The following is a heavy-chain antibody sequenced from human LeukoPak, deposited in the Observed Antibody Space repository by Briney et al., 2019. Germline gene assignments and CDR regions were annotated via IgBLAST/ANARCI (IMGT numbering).Heavy chain of an antibody. CDR3: AREDSGFQI. J-gene: IGHJ3*02. V-gene: IGHV4-59*01. Sequence: SETLSLTCTVSGGSFNDYFWSWVRQPPGKGLEGIGYIYHTGGTHYNPSLTSRVTMSLDTSKNQFSLKLSSVTALDTAVYFCAREDSGFQIWGQGTMVTVSS. CDR2: IYHTGGT. CDR1: GGSFNDYF.